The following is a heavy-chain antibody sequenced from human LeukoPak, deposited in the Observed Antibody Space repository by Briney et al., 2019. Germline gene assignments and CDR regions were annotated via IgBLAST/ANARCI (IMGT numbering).Heavy chain of an antibody. J-gene: IGHJ4*02. CDR2: ITDDGYNT. CDR3: AKDLSYTSGASDH. CDR1: GFTFSSYA. Sequence: PGRSLRLSCAASGFTFSSYAMHWVRQAPGKGLEWVSTITDDGYNTYSADSVKGRITFSRDNSKNTLSLQLRSLRAEDTAVYYCAKDLSYTSGASDHWGQGTLVTVSS. D-gene: IGHD6-19*01. V-gene: IGHV3-23*01.